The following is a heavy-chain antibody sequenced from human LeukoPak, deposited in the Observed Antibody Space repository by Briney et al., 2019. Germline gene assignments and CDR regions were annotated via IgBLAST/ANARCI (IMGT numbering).Heavy chain of an antibody. D-gene: IGHD5-12*01. V-gene: IGHV1-2*04. J-gene: IGHJ4*02. CDR3: ARGSYGYSGYARVYYFDY. Sequence: ASVKVSCKASGYTFTGYYMHWVRQAPGQGLEWMGWINPNSGGTNYAQKFQGWVTMTRDTSISTAYMELSRLRSDDTTVYYCARGSYGYSGYARVYYFDYWGQGTLVTVSS. CDR1: GYTFTGYY. CDR2: INPNSGGT.